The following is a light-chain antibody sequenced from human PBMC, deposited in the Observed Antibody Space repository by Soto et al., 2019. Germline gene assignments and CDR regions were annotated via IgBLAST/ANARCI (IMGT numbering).Light chain of an antibody. CDR3: QQYSASLLI. CDR2: DAS. Sequence: EIVLTQSPGTLSLSPGERATLSCRASQIFTSNSLAWYQQEVGQAPRLLISDASIRATGIPDRISGSGSGTDFTLTISGLEPDDVAVYYCQQYSASLLIFGGGTKVDIK. J-gene: IGKJ4*01. CDR1: QIFTSNS. V-gene: IGKV3-20*01.